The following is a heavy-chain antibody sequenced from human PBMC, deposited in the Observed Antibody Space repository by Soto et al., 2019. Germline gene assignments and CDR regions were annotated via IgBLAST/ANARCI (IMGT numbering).Heavy chain of an antibody. J-gene: IGHJ4*02. V-gene: IGHV3-11*01. D-gene: IGHD2-2*01. CDR1: GFTFSDYY. CDR3: ARQRWGSSTSCYAGY. CDR2: ISSSGSTI. Sequence: GGSLRLSCAASGFTFSDYYMSWIRQAPGKGLEWVSYISSSGSTIYYADSVKGRFTISRDNAKNSLYLQMNSLRAEDTAVYYCARQRWGSSTSCYAGYWGQGTLVTVSS.